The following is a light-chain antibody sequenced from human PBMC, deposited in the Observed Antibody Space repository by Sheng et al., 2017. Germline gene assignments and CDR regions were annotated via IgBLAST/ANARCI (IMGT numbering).Light chain of an antibody. Sequence: QSALTQPASVSGSPGQSITISCTGNSSDVGSYNLVSWYQQHPGKAPKLMIYDVSKRPSGVSNRFSGSKSGNTASLTISGLQAEDEADYYCCSYAGSSTWVFGGGTKLTVL. J-gene: IGLJ3*02. CDR2: DVS. V-gene: IGLV2-23*02. CDR1: SSDVGSYNL. CDR3: CSYAGSSTWV.